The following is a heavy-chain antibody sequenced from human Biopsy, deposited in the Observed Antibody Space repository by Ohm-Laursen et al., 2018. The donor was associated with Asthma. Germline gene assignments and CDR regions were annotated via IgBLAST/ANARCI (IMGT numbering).Heavy chain of an antibody. V-gene: IGHV1-69*13. J-gene: IGHJ4*02. CDR1: GGTFNTYV. Sequence: SVKVSCNSLGGTFNTYVIGWVRQAPGQGLEWMGGINSVFGTTTYPQKFQGRVTITADDSTSTVYMELSSLRSEDTAVYYCARKAGSCISRTCYSLDFWGQGTLVTVSS. D-gene: IGHD2-2*01. CDR2: INSVFGTT. CDR3: ARKAGSCISRTCYSLDF.